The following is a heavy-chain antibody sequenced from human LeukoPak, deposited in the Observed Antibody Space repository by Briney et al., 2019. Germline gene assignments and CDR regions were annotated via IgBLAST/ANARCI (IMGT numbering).Heavy chain of an antibody. J-gene: IGHJ5*02. D-gene: IGHD3-10*01. Sequence: GGSLRLSCAASGFTVSSNYMSWVRQAPGKGLEWVSVIYSGGSTYYADSMKGRFTISRDNSKNTLYLQMNSLRAEDTAVYYCARDRGTTYYYGSGSYYSAPWFDPWGQGTLVTVSS. CDR1: GFTVSSNY. CDR3: ARDRGTTYYYGSGSYYSAPWFDP. V-gene: IGHV3-53*01. CDR2: IYSGGST.